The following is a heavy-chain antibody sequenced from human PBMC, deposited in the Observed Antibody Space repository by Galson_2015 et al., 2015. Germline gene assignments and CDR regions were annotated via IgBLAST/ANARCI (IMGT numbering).Heavy chain of an antibody. V-gene: IGHV1-8*01. CDR1: GYTFTSYD. CDR3: ARPRSSGWYQTPYLDY. D-gene: IGHD6-19*01. J-gene: IGHJ4*02. Sequence: SVKVSCKASGYTFTSYDINWVRQATGQGLEWMGWMNPNSGNTGYAQKFQGRVTMTRNTSISTAYMELSSLRSEDTAMYYCARPRSSGWYQTPYLDYWGQGTLVTVSS. CDR2: MNPNSGNT.